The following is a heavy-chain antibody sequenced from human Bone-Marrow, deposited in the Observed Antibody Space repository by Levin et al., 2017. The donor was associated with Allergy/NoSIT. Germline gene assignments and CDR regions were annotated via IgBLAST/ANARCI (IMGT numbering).Heavy chain of an antibody. V-gene: IGHV3-7*01. CDR2: IKEDGSRE. D-gene: IGHD2-15*01. CDR3: VPHGDFVGR. CDR1: GFISSGYW. J-gene: IGHJ4*02. Sequence: GESLKISCAAYGFISSGYWMSWVRQAPGKGLEWVANIKEDGSREYYVDSVKGRFTISRDNAKNSLYLQMDSLRAEDTAVYYCVPHGDFVGRWGQGSLVTVSS.